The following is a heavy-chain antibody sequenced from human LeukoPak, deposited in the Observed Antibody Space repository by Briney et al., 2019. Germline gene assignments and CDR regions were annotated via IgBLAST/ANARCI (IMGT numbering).Heavy chain of an antibody. J-gene: IGHJ4*02. Sequence: SETLSLTCTVSGYSISSGNYWGWIRQSPGKGLEWIGTIYHSGSTYYNPSLHHRLTISVDTSKNQFSLKLGSVTAADTAVYYCASPVLAAAGQIDYWGQGTLVTVSS. D-gene: IGHD6-13*01. V-gene: IGHV4-38-2*02. CDR3: ASPVLAAAGQIDY. CDR2: IYHSGST. CDR1: GYSISSGNY.